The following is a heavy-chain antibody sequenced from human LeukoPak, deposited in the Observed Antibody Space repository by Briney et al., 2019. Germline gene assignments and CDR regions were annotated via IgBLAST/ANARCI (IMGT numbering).Heavy chain of an antibody. CDR2: INAGNGNT. CDR1: GYTFTSCA. J-gene: IGHJ4*02. D-gene: IGHD4-17*01. V-gene: IGHV1-3*01. Sequence: ASVKVSCKASGYTFTSCAMHWVRQAPGQRLEWMGWINAGNGNTKYSQKFQGRVTITRDTSASTAYMELSSLRSEDTAVYYCARDRDYGDYVLFDYWGQGTLVTVSS. CDR3: ARDRDYGDYVLFDY.